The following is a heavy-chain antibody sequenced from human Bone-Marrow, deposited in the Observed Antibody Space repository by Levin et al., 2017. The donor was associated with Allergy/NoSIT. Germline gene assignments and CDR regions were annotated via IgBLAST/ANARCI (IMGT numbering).Heavy chain of an antibody. J-gene: IGHJ5*02. CDR2: INPNNGDT. CDR1: GYSFTGYY. D-gene: IGHD6-19*01. CDR3: TRLLPGITVSGSGFDP. V-gene: IGHV1-2*06. Sequence: GESLKIPCKASGYSFTGYYIQWVRQVPGQGLEWMGRINPNNGDTYNAQKFQGRVTMTRDTSISTAYMELSRLTSDDAAVYYCTRLLPGITVSGSGFDPWGQGTLVTVSS.